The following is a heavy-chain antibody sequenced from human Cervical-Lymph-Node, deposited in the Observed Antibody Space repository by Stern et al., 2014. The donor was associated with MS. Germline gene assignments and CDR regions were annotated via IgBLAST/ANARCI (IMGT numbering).Heavy chain of an antibody. CDR1: GFTFSNYG. D-gene: IGHD1-7*01. Sequence: VQLEESGGGVVQPGRSLRLSCAASGFTFSNYGMHWVRQAPGKGLEWLAGIWYDGNKKYYADSVKGRFTISRDNSKNTLFLQMSSLTAEDTALYYCARGNWNYEGMGYWGQGPLVTVSS. V-gene: IGHV3-33*01. CDR2: IWYDGNKK. CDR3: ARGNWNYEGMGY. J-gene: IGHJ4*02.